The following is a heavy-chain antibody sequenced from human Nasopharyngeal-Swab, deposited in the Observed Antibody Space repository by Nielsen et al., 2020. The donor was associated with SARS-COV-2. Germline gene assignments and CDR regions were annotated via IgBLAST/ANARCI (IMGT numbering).Heavy chain of an antibody. V-gene: IGHV1-69*13. CDR2: IIPIFGTA. D-gene: IGHD2-8*01. Sequence: SVKVSCNAPGGTFSSYAISWVRQAPGQGLEWMGGIIPIFGTANYAQKFQGRVTITADESTSTAYMELSSLRSEDTAVYYCATVWMEGHYYYYYMDVWGKGTTVTVSS. CDR1: GGTFSSYA. J-gene: IGHJ6*03. CDR3: ATVWMEGHYYYYYMDV.